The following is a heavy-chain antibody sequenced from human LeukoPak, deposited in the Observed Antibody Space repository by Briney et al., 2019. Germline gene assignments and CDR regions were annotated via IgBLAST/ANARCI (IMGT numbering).Heavy chain of an antibody. CDR2: ISSSSSYI. D-gene: IGHD2-2*02. Sequence: GGSLRLSCAASGFTFSSYSMNWVRQAPGKGLEWVSSISSSSSYIYYADSVKGRFTISRDNAKNSLYLQMNSLRAEDTAVYYCARSLGCSSTTCYTYVFDYWGQGTLVTVSS. J-gene: IGHJ4*02. CDR1: GFTFSSYS. V-gene: IGHV3-21*01. CDR3: ARSLGCSSTTCYTYVFDY.